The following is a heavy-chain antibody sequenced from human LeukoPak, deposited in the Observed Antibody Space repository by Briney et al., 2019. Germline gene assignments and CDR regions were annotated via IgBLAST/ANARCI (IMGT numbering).Heavy chain of an antibody. CDR1: GFTFFNYA. D-gene: IGHD2-15*01. CDR3: AKDLSYCSGGTCYTSRYYGMDV. J-gene: IGHJ6*02. V-gene: IGHV3-23*01. CDR2: ISGSGGNT. Sequence: PGGSLRLSCAASGFTFFNYAMSWVRQSPGKGLEWVSIISGSGGNTNYADSVKGRFTISRDNSNNTLYLQTNSLRAEDTAVYYCAKDLSYCSGGTCYTSRYYGMDVWGQGTTVTVSS.